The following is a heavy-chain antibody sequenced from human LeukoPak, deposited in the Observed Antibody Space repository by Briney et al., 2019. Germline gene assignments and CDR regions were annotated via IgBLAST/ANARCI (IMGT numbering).Heavy chain of an antibody. D-gene: IGHD2-15*01. CDR3: ATPGYCSGGSCYGEFDY. Sequence: ASVKVSCKVSGYTLTELSMHWVRQAPGIGLEWMGGFDPEDGETIYAQKFQGRVTMTEDTSTDTAYMELSSLRSEDTAVYYCATPGYCSGGSCYGEFDYWGQGTLVTVSS. J-gene: IGHJ4*02. V-gene: IGHV1-24*01. CDR2: FDPEDGET. CDR1: GYTLTELS.